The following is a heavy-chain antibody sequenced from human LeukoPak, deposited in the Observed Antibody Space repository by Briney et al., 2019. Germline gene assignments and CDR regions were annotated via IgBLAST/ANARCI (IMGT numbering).Heavy chain of an antibody. D-gene: IGHD5-12*01. CDR3: ARRREIYWFDP. CDR2: IYTSGST. J-gene: IGHJ5*02. V-gene: IGHV4-4*09. CDR1: GGSISSYY. Sequence: SETLSLTCTVSGGSISSYYWSWIRQPPGKGLEWIGYIYTSGSTNYNPSLESRVTISVDTSKNQFSLKLSSVTAADTAVYYCARRREIYWFDPWGQGTLVTVSS.